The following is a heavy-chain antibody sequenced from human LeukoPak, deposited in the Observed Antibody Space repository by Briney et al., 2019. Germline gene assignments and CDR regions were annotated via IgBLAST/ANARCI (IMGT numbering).Heavy chain of an antibody. D-gene: IGHD3-16*01. V-gene: IGHV1-46*01. J-gene: IGHJ4*02. CDR2: ISPSGGST. CDR3: ARDWGTYYFDY. CDR1: GYTFTSYY. Sequence: ASVKVSCKASGYTFTSYYIHWLRQAPGQGLEWMGIISPSGGSTSYAQKFQGRVTVTRDMSTSTVYMVLSSLRSEDTAVYYCARDWGTYYFDYWGQGTLVTVSS.